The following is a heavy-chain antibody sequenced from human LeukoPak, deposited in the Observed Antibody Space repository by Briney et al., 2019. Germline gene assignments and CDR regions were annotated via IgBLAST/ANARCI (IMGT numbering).Heavy chain of an antibody. CDR3: AKDAENYYGSGSYLGQGMDV. J-gene: IGHJ6*02. V-gene: IGHV3-9*01. Sequence: GGSLRLSCAASGFTFDDYAMHWVRQAPGKGLEWVSGISWNSGSIGYADSVKGRFTISRDNAKNSLYLQMNSLRAEDTALYYCAKDAENYYGSGSYLGQGMDVWGQGTTVTVSS. D-gene: IGHD3-10*01. CDR2: ISWNSGSI. CDR1: GFTFDDYA.